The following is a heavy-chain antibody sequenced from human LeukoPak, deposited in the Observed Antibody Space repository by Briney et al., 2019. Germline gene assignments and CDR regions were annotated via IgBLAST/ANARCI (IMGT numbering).Heavy chain of an antibody. Sequence: GGSLRLSCAASGFTFSSYSMNWVRQAPGKGLEWVSYISSSSSTIYYADSVKGRFTISRDNSKNTLYLQMNSLRAEDTAVYYCARGATYYYDSSDYWGQGTLVTVSS. D-gene: IGHD3-22*01. CDR3: ARGATYYYDSSDY. J-gene: IGHJ4*02. CDR1: GFTFSSYS. CDR2: ISSSSSTI. V-gene: IGHV3-48*01.